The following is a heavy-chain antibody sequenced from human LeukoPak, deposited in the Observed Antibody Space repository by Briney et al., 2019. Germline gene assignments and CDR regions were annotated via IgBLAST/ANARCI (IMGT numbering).Heavy chain of an antibody. J-gene: IGHJ4*02. CDR1: GGTFSSYA. D-gene: IGHD2-15*01. CDR2: IIPIFGTA. Sequence: ASVKVSCKASGGTFSSYAISWVRQAPGQGLEWMGGIIPIFGTANYAQKFQGRVTITADESTSTAYMELSSLRSEDTAVYYCAREGYCSGGSCYFASGYWGQGTLVTVSS. V-gene: IGHV1-69*13. CDR3: AREGYCSGGSCYFASGY.